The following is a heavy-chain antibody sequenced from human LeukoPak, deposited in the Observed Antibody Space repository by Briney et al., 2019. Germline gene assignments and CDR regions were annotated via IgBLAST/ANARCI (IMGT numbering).Heavy chain of an antibody. CDR2: IIPIFGTA. V-gene: IGHV1-69*13. CDR1: GGTFSSYA. J-gene: IGHJ4*02. D-gene: IGHD3-22*01. Sequence: SVKVSCKASGGTFSSYAISWVRQAPGQGLEWMGGIIPIFGTANYAQKFQGRVTITADESTSTAYMELSSLRSEDTAVYYCARGRLNHYYDSSGYFDYWGQGTLVTVSS. CDR3: ARGRLNHYYDSSGYFDY.